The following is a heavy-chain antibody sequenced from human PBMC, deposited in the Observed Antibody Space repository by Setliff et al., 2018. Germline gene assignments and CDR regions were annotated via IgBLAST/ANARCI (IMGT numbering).Heavy chain of an antibody. CDR2: IYYSGST. V-gene: IGHV4-39*01. J-gene: IGHJ4*02. D-gene: IGHD3-10*01. CDR3: ARQRRWFGPQPIDY. CDR1: GGSISSSSYY. Sequence: SETLSLTCTVSGGSISSSSYYWGWIRQPPGKGLEWIGSIYYSGSTYYNPSLKSRITISVDTSKKQFSLKLSSVTATDTAVHYCARQRRWFGPQPIDYWGQGTLVTVSS.